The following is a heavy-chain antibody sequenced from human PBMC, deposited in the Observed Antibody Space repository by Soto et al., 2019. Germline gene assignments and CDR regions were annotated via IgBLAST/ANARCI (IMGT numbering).Heavy chain of an antibody. Sequence: EVQLLESGGGLVQPGGSLKLSCAASGFTFSNYAMSWVRQAPGKGLEWVSSVTGSGSSTYYADSVKGRLTISRDNSKNTLYLEMNSLRGDDTAVYYCAKGSQRSGWDDWGQGTMVTVSS. V-gene: IGHV3-23*01. CDR1: GFTFSNYA. CDR3: AKGSQRSGWDD. D-gene: IGHD6-19*01. J-gene: IGHJ4*02. CDR2: VTGSGSST.